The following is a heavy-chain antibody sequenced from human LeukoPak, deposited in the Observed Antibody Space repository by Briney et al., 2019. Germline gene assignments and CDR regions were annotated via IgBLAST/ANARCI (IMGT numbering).Heavy chain of an antibody. D-gene: IGHD3-3*01. Sequence: ASVKVSYKASRYTFTSYGISWVRQAPGQGLEWMGWISAYNGNKNYAQKLQGRVTMTTDTSTSTAYMELRSLRSDDTAVYYCARDLGTIFGVFHDYWGQGTMLTDSS. J-gene: IGHJ4*02. CDR2: ISAYNGNK. CDR1: RYTFTSYG. V-gene: IGHV1-18*01. CDR3: ARDLGTIFGVFHDY.